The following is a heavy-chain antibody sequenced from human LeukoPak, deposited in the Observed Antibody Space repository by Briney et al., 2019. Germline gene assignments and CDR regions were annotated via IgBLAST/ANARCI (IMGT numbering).Heavy chain of an antibody. CDR1: GYTFTGYY. CDR3: ARDSTPYGMDV. D-gene: IGHD2-2*01. J-gene: IGHJ6*04. Sequence: GASVKVSCKASGYTFTGYYMHWVRQAPGQGLKWMGWINPNSGGTNYAQKFQGWVTMTRDTSISTAYMELSRLRSDDTAVYYCARDSTPYGMDVWGKGTTVIVSS. V-gene: IGHV1-2*04. CDR2: INPNSGGT.